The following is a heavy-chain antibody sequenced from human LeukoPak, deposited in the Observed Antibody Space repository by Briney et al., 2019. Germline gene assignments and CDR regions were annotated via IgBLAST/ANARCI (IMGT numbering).Heavy chain of an antibody. D-gene: IGHD5-18*01. Sequence: PGGSLRLSCAASGFTFSSYWMHWVRQAPGKGLVWVSRINSDGSSTSYADSVRGRFTISRDNDKNTLYLQMNSLRAEDTAVYYCATLYSYGWESDLDYWGQGTLVTVSS. CDR1: GFTFSSYW. J-gene: IGHJ4*02. CDR3: ATLYSYGWESDLDY. V-gene: IGHV3-74*01. CDR2: INSDGSST.